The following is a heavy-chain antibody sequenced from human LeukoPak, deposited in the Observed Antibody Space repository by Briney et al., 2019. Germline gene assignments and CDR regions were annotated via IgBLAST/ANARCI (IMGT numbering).Heavy chain of an antibody. CDR1: GYGFTDYY. CDR2: INPSSGAT. J-gene: IGHJ5*01. Sequence: ASLKVSCQASGYGFTDYYIHWIRQAPGQGLEWMGWINPSSGATIYAQKFQDRVTMTRDIFSTTAYMEINSLVSDDTAVYYCARGWQINSSGGFVDSWGQGTLVTVSS. CDR3: ARGWQINSSGGFVDS. D-gene: IGHD6-6*01. V-gene: IGHV1-2*02.